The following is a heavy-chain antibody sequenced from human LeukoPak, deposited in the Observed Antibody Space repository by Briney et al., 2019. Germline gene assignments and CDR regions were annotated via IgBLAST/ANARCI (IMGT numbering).Heavy chain of an antibody. CDR2: INHSGST. V-gene: IGHV4-34*01. D-gene: IGHD3-10*01. CDR1: GGSFSGYY. J-gene: IGHJ5*02. CDR3: ARSTFMVRGVTAWFDP. Sequence: SETLSLTCAVYGGSFSGYYWSWIRQPPGKGLEWIGEINHSGSTNYNPSLKSRVTISVDTSKNQFSLKLSSVTAADTAVYYCARSTFMVRGVTAWFDPWGQGTLVTVSS.